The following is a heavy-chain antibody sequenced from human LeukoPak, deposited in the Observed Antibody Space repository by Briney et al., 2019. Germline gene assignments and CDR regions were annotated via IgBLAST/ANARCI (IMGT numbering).Heavy chain of an antibody. J-gene: IGHJ6*02. CDR1: GGTFSGYY. V-gene: IGHV4-34*11. CDR2: IYYSGST. Sequence: SETLSLTCAVYGGTFSGYYWSWIRRPPGKGLEWIGYIYYSGSTNYNSSLKSRVTISVDTSKNQFSLNLNSVTAADTAVYYCARVVGSGSYYPPSSPYYYYGMDVWGQGTTVTVSS. CDR3: ARVVGSGSYYPPSSPYYYYGMDV. D-gene: IGHD3-10*01.